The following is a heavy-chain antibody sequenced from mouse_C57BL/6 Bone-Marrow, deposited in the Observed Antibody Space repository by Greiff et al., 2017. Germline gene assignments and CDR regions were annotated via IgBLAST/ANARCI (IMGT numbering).Heavy chain of an antibody. CDR1: GFTFSSYG. V-gene: IGHV5-6*02. CDR3: ARRRGWLLRDYFDY. J-gene: IGHJ2*01. Sequence: EVKLVESGGDLVKPGGSLKLSCAASGFTFSSYGMSWVRQTPDKRLEWVATISSGGSYTYYPDSVKGRFTISRDNAKNTLYLQMSSLKSEDTAMYYCARRRGWLLRDYFDYWGQGTTLTVSS. D-gene: IGHD2-3*01. CDR2: ISSGGSYT.